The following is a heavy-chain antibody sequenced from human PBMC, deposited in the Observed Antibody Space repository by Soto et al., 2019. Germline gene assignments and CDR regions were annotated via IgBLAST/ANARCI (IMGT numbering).Heavy chain of an antibody. D-gene: IGHD6-13*01. CDR3: AKSQEIGTHFFDS. V-gene: IGHV3-13*01. CDR2: IGTAGDT. J-gene: IGHJ4*02. Sequence: GSLRLSCEASGFTFSGIDMHWVRQPTGEGLEWVSSIGTAGDTYYAVSVKGRFTISRDNAKNSLSLQMNSLRAGDMAVYFCAKSQEIGTHFFDSWGQGTQVTVSS. CDR1: GFTFSGID.